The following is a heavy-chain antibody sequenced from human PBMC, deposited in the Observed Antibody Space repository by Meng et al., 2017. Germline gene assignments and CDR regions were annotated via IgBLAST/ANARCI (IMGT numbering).Heavy chain of an antibody. CDR3: AISKYYYDGSGYYPIDY. V-gene: IGHV1-69*06. CDR2: IIPIFGTA. Sequence: SVKVSCKASGGTFSSYAISWVRQAPGQGLEWMGGIIPIFGTANYAQKFQGRVTITADKSTSTAYMELSSLRSEDTAVYYCAISKYYYDGSGYYPIDYWGQGTLVTVSS. D-gene: IGHD3-22*01. CDR1: GGTFSSYA. J-gene: IGHJ4*02.